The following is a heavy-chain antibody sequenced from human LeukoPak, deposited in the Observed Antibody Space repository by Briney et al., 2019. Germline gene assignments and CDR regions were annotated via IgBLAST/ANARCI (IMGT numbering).Heavy chain of an antibody. V-gene: IGHV4-59*01. CDR3: ARSSYYYDSLADY. Sequence: SETLSLTCTVSGGSISSYYWSWIRQPPGKGLEWIGYIYYSGSTNYNPSLKSRVTISVDTSKNQFSLKLSSVTAADTAVYYCARSSYYYDSLADYWGQGTLVTVSS. CDR2: IYYSGST. D-gene: IGHD3-22*01. CDR1: GGSISSYY. J-gene: IGHJ4*02.